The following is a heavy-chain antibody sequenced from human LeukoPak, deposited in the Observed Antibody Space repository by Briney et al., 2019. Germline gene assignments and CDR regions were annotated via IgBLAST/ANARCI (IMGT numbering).Heavy chain of an antibody. Sequence: ASVKVSCKASGYTFTSYDINWVRQATGQGLEGMGWMNPNSGNTGYAQKFQGRVTMTRNTSISTAYMELSSLRSEDTAVYYCARASKFGSHLVNYVWGSYRNYYYYYYMDVWGKGTTVTISS. J-gene: IGHJ6*03. V-gene: IGHV1-8*02. D-gene: IGHD3-16*02. CDR1: GYTFTSYD. CDR2: MNPNSGNT. CDR3: ARASKFGSHLVNYVWGSYRNYYYYYYMDV.